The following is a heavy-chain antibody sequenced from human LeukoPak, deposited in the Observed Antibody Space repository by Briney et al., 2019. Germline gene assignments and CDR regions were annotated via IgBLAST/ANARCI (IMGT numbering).Heavy chain of an antibody. CDR2: MNPNSGNT. J-gene: IGHJ4*02. CDR3: ARGKYGGYFIDY. D-gene: IGHD5-12*01. CDR1: GYTFTSYD. V-gene: IGHV1-8*01. Sequence: ASVTVSCKASGYTFTSYDINWVRQAAGQGLEWMGWMNPNSGNTGYAQKFQGRVTMTRNTSISTAYMELSSLRAEDTAVYYCARGKYGGYFIDYWGQGTLVTVSS.